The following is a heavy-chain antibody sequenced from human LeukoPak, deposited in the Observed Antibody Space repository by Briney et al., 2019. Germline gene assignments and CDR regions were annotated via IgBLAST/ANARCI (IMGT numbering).Heavy chain of an antibody. D-gene: IGHD3-10*01. CDR1: GGSISGSTYY. V-gene: IGHV4-39*02. J-gene: IGHJ6*02. CDR2: IYYSGST. Sequence: SETLSLTCTVSGGSISGSTYYWGWIRQPPGKGLEWIGSIYYSGSTYYNPSFKSRVTISVDTSKNHFSLKLNSVTAADTAVYYCAAYGSGSYYSPSYAMDVWGPGTTVSVSS. CDR3: AAYGSGSYYSPSYAMDV.